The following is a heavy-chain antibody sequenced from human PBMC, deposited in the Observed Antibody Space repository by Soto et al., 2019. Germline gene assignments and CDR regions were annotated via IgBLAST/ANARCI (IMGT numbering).Heavy chain of an antibody. V-gene: IGHV5-51*01. D-gene: IGHD2-21*01. CDR1: GYNFTKYW. J-gene: IGHJ5*02. CDR2: TYPRDSDT. Sequence: SGESLKISCKASGYNFTKYWIGWVRQKPGKGLEWMGITYPRDSDTRYSPSFQGQVTISVDKSINTAYLQWRSLKASDTAMYYCARRHMTCGGECYFYSDVPSHFGPWGQGTLVTVS. CDR3: ARRHMTCGGECYFYSDVPSHFGP.